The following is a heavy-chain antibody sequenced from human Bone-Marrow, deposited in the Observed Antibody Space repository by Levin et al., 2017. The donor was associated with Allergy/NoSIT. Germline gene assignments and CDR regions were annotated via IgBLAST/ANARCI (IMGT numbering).Heavy chain of an antibody. V-gene: IGHV1-2*02. CDR2: INLNSGGT. D-gene: IGHD4-11*01. CDR1: ENTFAGYY. CDR3: ASDPISNTLNWFDP. Sequence: ASVKVSCKASENTFAGYYIHWVRQAPGQGLEWMGWINLNSGGTNYAQKFQGRVAMTRDTSISTAYMELSSLRSDDTAVYYCASDPISNTLNWFDPWGQGSLVTVSS. J-gene: IGHJ5*02.